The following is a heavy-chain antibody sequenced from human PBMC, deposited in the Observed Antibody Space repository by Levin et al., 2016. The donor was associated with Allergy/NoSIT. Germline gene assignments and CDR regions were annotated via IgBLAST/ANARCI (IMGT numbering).Heavy chain of an antibody. V-gene: IGHV4-39*07. CDR2: IYYSGST. Sequence: SETLSLTCTVSGGSISSSSYYWGWIRQPPGKGLEWIGSIYYSGSTYYNPSLKSRVTISVDTSKNQFSLKLSSVTAADTAVYYCARMYYDILTGLPEDYWGQGTLVTVSS. CDR1: GGSISSSSYY. D-gene: IGHD3-9*01. CDR3: ARMYYDILTGLPEDY. J-gene: IGHJ4*02.